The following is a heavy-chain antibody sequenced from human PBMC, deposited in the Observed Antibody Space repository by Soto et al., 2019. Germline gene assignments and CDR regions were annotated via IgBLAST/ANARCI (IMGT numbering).Heavy chain of an antibody. CDR2: LNPNSGNT. V-gene: IGHV1-8*01. Sequence: QVQLVQSGAEVKKPGASVKVSCKASGYTFTSYDINWVRQATGQALEWMGWLNPNSGNTGYAQKFQGRVTMSRNTHISTAYMELSCLRSEDTAVYYCARGLVGRTRYSSGWYSGYWGQGTLVTVSS. CDR1: GYTFTSYD. D-gene: IGHD6-13*01. J-gene: IGHJ4*02. CDR3: ARGLVGRTRYSSGWYSGY.